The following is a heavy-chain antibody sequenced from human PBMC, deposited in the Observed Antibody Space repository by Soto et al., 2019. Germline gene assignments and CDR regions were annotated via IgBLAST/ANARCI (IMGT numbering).Heavy chain of an antibody. V-gene: IGHV1-69*13. Sequence: SVKVSCKAFGDTFSSYAIGWVRQAPGQGLEWMGGIIPFFDTANYAQQFQGRVTITADESTSTAYMELSSLRSEDTAVYYCARHDCISSSCYYYYYYVMDVWGQGTTVTVSS. CDR1: GDTFSSYA. CDR2: IIPFFDTA. D-gene: IGHD2-2*01. CDR3: ARHDCISSSCYYYYYYVMDV. J-gene: IGHJ6*02.